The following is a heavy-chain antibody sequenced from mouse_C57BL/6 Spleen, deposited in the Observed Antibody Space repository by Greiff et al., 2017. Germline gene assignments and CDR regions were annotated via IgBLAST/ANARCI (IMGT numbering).Heavy chain of an antibody. D-gene: IGHD2-4*01. J-gene: IGHJ1*03. Sequence: VQLKESGGDLVKPGGSLKLSCAASGFTFSSYGMSWVRQTPDKRLEWVATISSGGSYTYYPDSVKGRFTIATDNAKNTLYLQMSSLKSEDTAVYSCERHDDYDGDWYFDVWGTGTTVTVSS. CDR1: GFTFSSYG. CDR3: ERHDDYDGDWYFDV. V-gene: IGHV5-6*01. CDR2: ISSGGSYT.